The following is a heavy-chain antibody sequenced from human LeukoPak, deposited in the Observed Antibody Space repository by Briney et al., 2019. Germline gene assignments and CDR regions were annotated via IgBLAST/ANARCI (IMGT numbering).Heavy chain of an antibody. D-gene: IGHD6-13*01. CDR1: GGSMSPYH. CDR3: ASGGYSSSWRYYYYGMDV. Sequence: SETLSLTCTVSGGSMSPYHWGWIRQPPGKGLEWTGYIYYSGSTNYNPSLNSRVTISVDTSKNQFSLKLSSVTAADTAVYYCASGGYSSSWRYYYYGMDVWGQGTTVTVSS. V-gene: IGHV4-59*01. CDR2: IYYSGST. J-gene: IGHJ6*02.